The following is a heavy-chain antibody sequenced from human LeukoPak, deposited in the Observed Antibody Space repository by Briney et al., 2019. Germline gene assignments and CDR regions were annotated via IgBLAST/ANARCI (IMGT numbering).Heavy chain of an antibody. CDR3: ARVASSSGRDEDDY. J-gene: IGHJ4*02. CDR2: IIPIFGTA. Sequence: KISCKGSGYSFASYAISWVRQAPGQGLEWMGGIIPIFGTANYAQKFQGRVTITADESTSTAYMELSSLRSEDTAVYYCARVASSSGRDEDDYWGQGTLVTVSS. D-gene: IGHD6-19*01. V-gene: IGHV1-69*01. CDR1: GYSFASYA.